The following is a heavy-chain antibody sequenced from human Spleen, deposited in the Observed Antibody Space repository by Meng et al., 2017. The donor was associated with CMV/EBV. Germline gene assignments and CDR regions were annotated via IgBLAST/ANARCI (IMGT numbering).Heavy chain of an antibody. CDR2: IYYSGST. CDR1: GGSISTSSYY. J-gene: IGHJ5*02. Sequence: GSLRLSCTVSGGSISTSSYYWGWIRQPPGKGLEWIGYIYYSGSTNYNPSLKSRVTISVDTSKNQFSLKLSSVTAADTAVYYCARHDCSSTSCSPWFDPWGQGTLVTVSS. CDR3: ARHDCSSTSCSPWFDP. D-gene: IGHD2-2*01. V-gene: IGHV4-61*05.